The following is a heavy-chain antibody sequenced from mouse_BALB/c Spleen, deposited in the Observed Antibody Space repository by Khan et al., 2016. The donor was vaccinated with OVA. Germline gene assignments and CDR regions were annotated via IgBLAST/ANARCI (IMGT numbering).Heavy chain of an antibody. Sequence: QMQLEESGAELAKPGASVKMSCKASGYTFTTYWMHWVKQRPGQGLEWIGYINPTSGYTDYNEKFKDRATLSPDKSSSTAYMQLSSLTSEDSAVYYCTRDRIDYWGQGTTLTGPS. CDR1: GYTFTTYW. CDR3: TRDRIDY. J-gene: IGHJ2*01. CDR2: INPTSGYT. V-gene: IGHV1-7*01.